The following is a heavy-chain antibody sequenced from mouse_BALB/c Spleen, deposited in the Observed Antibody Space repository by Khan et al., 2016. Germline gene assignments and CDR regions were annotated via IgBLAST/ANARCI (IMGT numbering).Heavy chain of an antibody. J-gene: IGHJ1*01. Sequence: EVQLVESGGGLVQPKGSLKLSCAASGFTFNTYAMNWVRQAPGKGLEWVARIRSKSNNYATYYADSVKDRFTISRDDSQSMLYLQMNNLKTEDTAMYYCVRRRLLTPYWYFDVWGAGTTVTVSS. V-gene: IGHV10-1*02. CDR2: IRSKSNNYAT. D-gene: IGHD2-3*01. CDR3: VRRRLLTPYWYFDV. CDR1: GFTFNTYA.